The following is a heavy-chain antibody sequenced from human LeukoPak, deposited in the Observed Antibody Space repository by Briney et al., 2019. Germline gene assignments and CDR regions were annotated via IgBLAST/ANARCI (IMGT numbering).Heavy chain of an antibody. Sequence: SETLSLTCAVYGGSFSGYYWSWIRQPPGKGLEWIGEINHSGSTNYNPSLKSRVTISVDTSKNQFSLKLRSVTAADTAVYYCASPRRLYSSGWYPHFDYWGQGTLVTVSS. CDR1: GGSFSGYY. V-gene: IGHV4-34*01. D-gene: IGHD6-19*01. J-gene: IGHJ4*02. CDR2: INHSGST. CDR3: ASPRRLYSSGWYPHFDY.